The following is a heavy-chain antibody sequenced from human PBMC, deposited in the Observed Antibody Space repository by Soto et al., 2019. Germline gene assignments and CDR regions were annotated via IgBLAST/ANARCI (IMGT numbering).Heavy chain of an antibody. Sequence: SLRLSCAASGLTFDDYAMHWVRQVPGKGLEWVSGISWNSASIGYADSVKSRFTTSRDNAKNSLYLEMTSLRTKDTSLYDWAKDGGYDFWKGYSLLWGQGT. J-gene: IGHJ1*01. CDR2: ISWNSASI. V-gene: IGHV3-9*01. CDR1: GLTFDDYA. D-gene: IGHD3-3*01. CDR3: AKDGGYDFWKGYSLL.